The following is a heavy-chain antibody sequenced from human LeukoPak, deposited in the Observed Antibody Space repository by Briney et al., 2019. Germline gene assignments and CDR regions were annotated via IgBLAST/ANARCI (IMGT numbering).Heavy chain of an antibody. CDR1: GFSLTTSGVA. D-gene: IGHD4-23*01. CDR3: AHKRGDYGGNSADY. CDR2: IYWGDDE. V-gene: IGHV2-5*02. J-gene: IGHJ4*02. Sequence: SGPTLVKPPQTLTLTCTFSGFSLTTSGVAVGWIRQPPGEALEWLALIYWGDDERYSPSLESRLSITKDTSKNQVVLTMTNMDPVDTATYYCAHKRGDYGGNSADYWGQGTLVTVSS.